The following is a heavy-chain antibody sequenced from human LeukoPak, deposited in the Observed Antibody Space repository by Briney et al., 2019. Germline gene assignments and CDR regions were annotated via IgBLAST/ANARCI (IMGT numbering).Heavy chain of an antibody. Sequence: SVKVSCKASGGTFSSYAISRVRQAPGQGLEWMGRIIPILGIANYAQKFQGRVTITADKSTSTAYMELSSLRSEDTAVYYCAHSSGFYYYGMDVWGQGTTVTVSS. CDR1: GGTFSSYA. V-gene: IGHV1-69*04. CDR3: AHSSGFYYYGMDV. D-gene: IGHD3-22*01. CDR2: IIPILGIA. J-gene: IGHJ6*02.